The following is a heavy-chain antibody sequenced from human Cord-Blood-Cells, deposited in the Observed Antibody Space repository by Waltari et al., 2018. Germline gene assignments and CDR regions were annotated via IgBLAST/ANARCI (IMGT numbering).Heavy chain of an antibody. V-gene: IGHV3-7*01. J-gene: IGHJ4*02. CDR1: GFTFSRYC. Sequence: PASGFTFSRYCMSWVRQAPGKGLEWVANIKQDGSEKYYVDSVKGRFTISRDNAKNSLYLQMNSLRAEDTAVYYCARGWGGVDYWGQGTLVTVSS. D-gene: IGHD1-26*01. CDR3: ARGWGGVDY. CDR2: IKQDGSEK.